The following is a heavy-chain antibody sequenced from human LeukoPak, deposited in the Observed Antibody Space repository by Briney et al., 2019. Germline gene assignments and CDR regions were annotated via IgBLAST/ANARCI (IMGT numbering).Heavy chain of an antibody. D-gene: IGHD3-10*01. CDR1: GGSISPYY. J-gene: IGHJ3*02. CDR3: ARAYYYGSGTFDI. V-gene: IGHV4-59*01. Sequence: PSETLSLTCTVSGGSISPYYWSWIRQPPGKGREWIGYIYYTGGTYYNPSLKSRVTISVDTSKNQFSLKLTSVTAADTAVYYCARAYYYGSGTFDIWGQGTMVTVSS. CDR2: IYYTGGT.